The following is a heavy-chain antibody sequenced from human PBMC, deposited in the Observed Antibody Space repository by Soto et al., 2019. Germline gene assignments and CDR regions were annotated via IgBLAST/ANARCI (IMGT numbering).Heavy chain of an antibody. V-gene: IGHV3-23*01. CDR3: ARGITIFGVVTDY. D-gene: IGHD3-3*01. J-gene: IGHJ4*02. Sequence: GGSLRLSCAASGFTFSSYAMSWVRQAPGKGLEWVSAISGSGGSTYYADSVKGRFTISRDNAKNSLYLQMNSLRDEDTAVYYCARGITIFGVVTDYWGQGTLVTVSS. CDR1: GFTFSSYA. CDR2: ISGSGGST.